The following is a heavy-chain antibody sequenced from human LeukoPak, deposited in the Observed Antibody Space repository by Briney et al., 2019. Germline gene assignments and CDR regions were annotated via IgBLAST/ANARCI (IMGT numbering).Heavy chain of an antibody. CDR1: GYIFTSYN. V-gene: IGHV1-46*01. D-gene: IGHD6-19*01. CDR2: INPSGGST. J-gene: IGHJ4*02. CDR3: ARFAVHRRITVPGQFGLDY. Sequence: ASVKVSCKASGYIFTSYNIYWVRQAPGQGLERMGIINPSGGSTNYAQKFQGRVTMTRDTSTRTVYMELSSLRSEDTAVYYCARFAVHRRITVPGQFGLDYWGQGTLVSVSS.